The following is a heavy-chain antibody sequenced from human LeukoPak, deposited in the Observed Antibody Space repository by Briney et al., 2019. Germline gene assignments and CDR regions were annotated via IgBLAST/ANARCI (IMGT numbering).Heavy chain of an antibody. V-gene: IGHV3-30-3*01. CDR3: AKGAVAGTWPGAFDI. CDR2: ISYDGSNK. Sequence: GGSLRLSCAASGFTFSSNAMHWVRQASGKGLEWVAVISYDGSNKYYADSVRGRFTISRDNSKNTLYLQMNSLRPEDTAVYYCAKGAVAGTWPGAFDIWGQGTMVTVSS. J-gene: IGHJ3*02. CDR1: GFTFSSNA. D-gene: IGHD6-19*01.